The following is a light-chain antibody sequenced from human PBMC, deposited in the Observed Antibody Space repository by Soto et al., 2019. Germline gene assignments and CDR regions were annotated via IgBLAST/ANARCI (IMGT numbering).Light chain of an antibody. V-gene: IGLV2-18*02. CDR1: SSDVGSYNR. J-gene: IGLJ1*01. Sequence: QSVLTQPPSGYGSPGQSVTISCTGNSSDVGSYNRVAWYQQPPGTAPKLMIYEVTNRPSGVPDRFSGSKSGNTASLTISWLQAEDEADYYCHSYTSSNTYVFGTGTKFTVL. CDR3: HSYTSSNTYV. CDR2: EVT.